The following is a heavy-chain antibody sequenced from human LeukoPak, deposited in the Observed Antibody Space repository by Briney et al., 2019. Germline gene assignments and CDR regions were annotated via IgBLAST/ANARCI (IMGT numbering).Heavy chain of an antibody. Sequence: SETLSLTCTVSGGSISXXXXXXXXQXAGKGLXWIGRIYTSGSTNYNPSLKXRVTMSXDTSKNQFSLKLSSVTAADTAVYYCARLVVMGLYFDYWGQGTLVTVSS. CDR2: IYTSGST. V-gene: IGHV4-4*07. J-gene: IGHJ4*02. D-gene: IGHD3-22*01. CDR1: GGSISXXX. CDR3: ARLVVMGLYFDY.